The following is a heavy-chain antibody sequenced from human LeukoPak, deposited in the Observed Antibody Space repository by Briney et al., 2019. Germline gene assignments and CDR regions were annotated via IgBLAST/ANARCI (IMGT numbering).Heavy chain of an antibody. D-gene: IGHD3-16*01. CDR1: GFTFSSYS. Sequence: PGGSLRLSCAASGFTFSSYSMNWVRQAPGKGLEWVSYISSSSSTIYYADSVKGRFTISRDNAKNSLYLQMNSLRAEDTAVYYCARDGGTDTHDWYFDLWGRGTQVTASS. J-gene: IGHJ2*01. CDR3: ARDGGTDTHDWYFDL. CDR2: ISSSSSTI. V-gene: IGHV3-48*01.